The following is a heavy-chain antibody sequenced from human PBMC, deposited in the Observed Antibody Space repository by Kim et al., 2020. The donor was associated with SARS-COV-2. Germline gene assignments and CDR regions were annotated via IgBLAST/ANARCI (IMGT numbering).Heavy chain of an antibody. CDR3: ARGLTMIVVVIPGGWFDP. D-gene: IGHD3-22*01. CDR2: IYYSGSN. CDR1: GGSISSSSYY. J-gene: IGHJ5*02. Sequence: SETLSLTCTVSGGSISSSSYYWGWIRQPPGKGLEWIGSIYYSGSNYYNPSLKSRVTISVDTSKNQFSLKLSSVTAADTAVYYCARGLTMIVVVIPGGWFDPWGQGTLVTVSS. V-gene: IGHV4-39*01.